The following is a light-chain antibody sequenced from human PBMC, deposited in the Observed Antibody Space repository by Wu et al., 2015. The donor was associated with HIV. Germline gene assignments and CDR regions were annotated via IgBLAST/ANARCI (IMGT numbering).Light chain of an antibody. CDR2: GAS. Sequence: EIVMTQSPATLSASPGERATLSCRASQSVSSNLAWYQQKPGQTPRLLIYGASTRATGIPARFSGSGSGTEFTLTISSLQSGDFAVYYCQQYNNWPLYSFGQGTKLEIK. CDR1: QSVSSN. CDR3: QQYNNWPLYS. V-gene: IGKV3-15*01. J-gene: IGKJ2*03.